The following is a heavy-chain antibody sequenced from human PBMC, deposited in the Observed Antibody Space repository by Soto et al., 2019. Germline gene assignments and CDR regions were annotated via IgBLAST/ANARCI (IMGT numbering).Heavy chain of an antibody. J-gene: IGHJ6*02. D-gene: IGHD6-13*01. CDR3: ARDYYSSNWGNVYYYAMDV. V-gene: IGHV3-21*01. Sequence: EVQLVESGGGLVKPGGSLRLSCVASGFTFSGYSMNWVRQAPGKGLEWVSCISASSGYIYYADSVKGRFTISRDNAENSLFLQMNSLRAEDTAVYYCARDYYSSNWGNVYYYAMDVWGQGTTVTVSS. CDR1: GFTFSGYS. CDR2: ISASSGYI.